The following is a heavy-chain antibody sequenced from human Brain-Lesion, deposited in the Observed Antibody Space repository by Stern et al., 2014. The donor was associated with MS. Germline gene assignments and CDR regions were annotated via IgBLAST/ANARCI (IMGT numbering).Heavy chain of an antibody. D-gene: IGHD2-2*01. CDR3: ARGRVVPGFQYYATDV. CDR1: GGSISSGGYY. Sequence: VQLEESGPGLVKPSQTLSLSCTVSGGSISSGGYYWSWIRQPAGKGLEWIGRIFNSGSTSYNPSLKSRVTISIDTSKNQFSLRLNSMPAADTAVYYCARGRVVPGFQYYATDVWGQGTTVIVSS. J-gene: IGHJ6*02. V-gene: IGHV4-61*02. CDR2: IFNSGST.